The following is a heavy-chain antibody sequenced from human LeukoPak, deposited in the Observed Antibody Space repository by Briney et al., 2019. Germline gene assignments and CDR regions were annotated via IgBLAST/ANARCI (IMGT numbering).Heavy chain of an antibody. J-gene: IGHJ6*02. Sequence: SETLSLTCAVYGGSFSGYYWSWIRQPPGKGLEWIGEINHSGSTNYNPSLKSRVTISVDTSKNQFSLKLSSVTAADTAVYYCASNIVLMVYTKTYYYGMDVWGQGTTVTVSS. V-gene: IGHV4-34*01. CDR2: INHSGST. CDR3: ASNIVLMVYTKTYYYGMDV. CDR1: GGSFSGYY. D-gene: IGHD2-8*01.